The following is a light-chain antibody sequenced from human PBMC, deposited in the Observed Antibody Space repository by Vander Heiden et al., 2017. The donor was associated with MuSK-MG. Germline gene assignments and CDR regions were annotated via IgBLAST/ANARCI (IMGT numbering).Light chain of an antibody. CDR1: QGIGSD. CDR2: GAS. Sequence: DIQMTQSPSSLSASVGDRVTITCRASQGIGSDLGWYQQKPGKAPKRLIYGASNLQSGVPSRFSGSGSGTEFTLTISSLQPEDFATYYCRQHNNSPGTFGGGTKVEIK. J-gene: IGKJ4*01. CDR3: RQHNNSPGT. V-gene: IGKV1-17*01.